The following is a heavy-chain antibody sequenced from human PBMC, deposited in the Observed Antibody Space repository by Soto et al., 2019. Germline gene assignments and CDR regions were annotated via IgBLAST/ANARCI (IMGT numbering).Heavy chain of an antibody. CDR1: GGSISSSSYY. CDR2: IYYSGST. J-gene: IGHJ5*02. V-gene: IGHV4-39*07. D-gene: IGHD1-26*01. Sequence: SETLSLTCTVSGGSISSSSYYWGWIRQPPGKGLEWIGSIYYSGSTYYNPSLKSRVTISVDTSKNQFSLKLSSVTAADTAVYYCARDFSVESGSYNWFDPWGQGTLVTISS. CDR3: ARDFSVESGSYNWFDP.